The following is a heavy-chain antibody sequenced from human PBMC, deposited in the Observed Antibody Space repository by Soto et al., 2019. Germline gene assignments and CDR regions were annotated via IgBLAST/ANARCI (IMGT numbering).Heavy chain of an antibody. J-gene: IGHJ4*02. V-gene: IGHV3-23*01. CDR1: GFTFSSYA. D-gene: IGHD3-22*01. Sequence: GGSLRLSCAASGFTFSSYAMSWVRQAPGKGLEWVSAISGSGGSTYYADSVKGRFTISRDNSKNTLYLQMNSLRAEDTAVYYCAKGKPYDSSGYRPAHFDYWGQGTLVTVSS. CDR2: ISGSGGST. CDR3: AKGKPYDSSGYRPAHFDY.